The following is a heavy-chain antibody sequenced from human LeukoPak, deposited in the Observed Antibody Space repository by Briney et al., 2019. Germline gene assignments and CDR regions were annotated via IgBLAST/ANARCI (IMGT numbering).Heavy chain of an antibody. D-gene: IGHD2-21*02. CDR1: GFXFSSYA. V-gene: IGHV3-23*01. J-gene: IGHJ4*02. Sequence: GGSLRLSCAASGFXFSSYAISWVRQAPGKGLEWVSAISGSGGSTYYADSVKGRFTISRDNSKNTLYLQMNSLRAEDTAVYYCAKEDPAGGDSYYFDYWGQGTLVTVSS. CDR2: ISGSGGST. CDR3: AKEDPAGGDSYYFDY.